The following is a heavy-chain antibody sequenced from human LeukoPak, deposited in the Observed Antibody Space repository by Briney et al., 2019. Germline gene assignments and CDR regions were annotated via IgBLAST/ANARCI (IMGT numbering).Heavy chain of an antibody. CDR1: GFTFSSYA. Sequence: GGSLRLSCAASGFTFSSYAMSWVRQAPGKGLEWASAISGSGGSTYYADSVKGRFTISRDNAKNSLYLQMNSLRAEDTAVYYCARDPAVGNWFDPWGQGTLVTVSS. CDR2: ISGSGGST. CDR3: ARDPAVGNWFDP. J-gene: IGHJ5*02. V-gene: IGHV3-23*01.